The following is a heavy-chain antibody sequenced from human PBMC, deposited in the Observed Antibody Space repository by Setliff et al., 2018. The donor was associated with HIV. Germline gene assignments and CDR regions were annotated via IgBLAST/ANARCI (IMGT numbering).Heavy chain of an antibody. CDR2: ITRGSTI. Sequence: GGSLRLSCAASGFTFSSYEMNWVRQAPGKGLEWVSYITRGSTIYYADSVKGRFTISRDNAKNSLYLQMNSLRAEDMALYYCARDDNAGGIDYWGQGTLVTVSS. V-gene: IGHV3-48*03. J-gene: IGHJ4*02. CDR1: GFTFSSYE. CDR3: ARDDNAGGIDY. D-gene: IGHD1-26*01.